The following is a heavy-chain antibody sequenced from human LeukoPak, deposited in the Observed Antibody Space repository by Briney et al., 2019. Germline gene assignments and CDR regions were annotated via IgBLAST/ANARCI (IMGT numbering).Heavy chain of an antibody. CDR3: AKDSGNFANYYFDH. D-gene: IGHD1-26*01. V-gene: IGHV3-30*04. CDR2: ISYDGRDK. Sequence: GGSLRLSCAASGFTFSTYAMHWVRQAPGKGLEWVAVISYDGRDKKYADSVKGRFSISRDNPKNTLYLQMDSLRSDDTAMYYCAKDSGNFANYYFDHWGQGTLVTVSS. CDR1: GFTFSTYA. J-gene: IGHJ4*02.